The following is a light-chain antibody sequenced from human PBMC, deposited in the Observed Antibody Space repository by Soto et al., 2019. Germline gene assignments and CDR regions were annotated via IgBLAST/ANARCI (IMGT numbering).Light chain of an antibody. CDR2: ATS. CDR1: QSVSSRY. CDR3: QQYGSPSCT. V-gene: IGKV3-20*01. Sequence: EIVLTQSPGTLSLSSGERATLSCRASQSVSSRYLAWYQQKPGQAPRLLVYATSSRPTGIPDRFSGSGSGKDFLLSIRTWEREGFAGYYFQQYGSPSCTFGQGTQREIK. J-gene: IGKJ2*02.